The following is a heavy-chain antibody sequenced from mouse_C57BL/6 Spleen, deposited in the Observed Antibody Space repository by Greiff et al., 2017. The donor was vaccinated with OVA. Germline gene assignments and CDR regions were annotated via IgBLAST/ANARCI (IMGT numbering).Heavy chain of an antibody. CDR1: GYTFTDYY. CDR2: INPYNGGT. Sequence: VQLQQSGPVLVKPGASVKMSCKASGYTFTDYYMNWVKQSHGKSLEWIGVINPYNGGTSYNQKFKGKATLTVDKSSSTAYMELNSLTSEDSAVYYCAREQITTVVEDYWGQGTTLTVSS. D-gene: IGHD1-1*01. CDR3: AREQITTVVEDY. V-gene: IGHV1-19*01. J-gene: IGHJ2*01.